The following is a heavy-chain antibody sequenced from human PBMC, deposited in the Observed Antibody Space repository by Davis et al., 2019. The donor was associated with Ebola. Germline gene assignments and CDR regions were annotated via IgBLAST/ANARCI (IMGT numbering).Heavy chain of an antibody. CDR1: GFTSSSFW. Sequence: GESLKISCAASGFTSSSFWMTWVRQAPGKGLDWVANINEDGSARYYVDSVKGRFTISRDNVKNSLYLQMNSLRAEDTAVYYCARDSSDAALYRMDVWGQGTTVTVSS. CDR3: ARDSSDAALYRMDV. V-gene: IGHV3-7*01. D-gene: IGHD6-6*01. CDR2: INEDGSAR. J-gene: IGHJ6*02.